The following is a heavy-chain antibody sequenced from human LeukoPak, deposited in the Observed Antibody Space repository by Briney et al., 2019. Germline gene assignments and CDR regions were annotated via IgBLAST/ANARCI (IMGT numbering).Heavy chain of an antibody. J-gene: IGHJ4*02. Sequence: SETLSLTCTVSDGSISSYYWSWIRQPPGKGLEWIGYIYYSGSTNYNPSLKSRVTISVDTSKNQFSLKLSSVTAADTAVYYCARRGAFYMLDYWGQGTLVTVSS. V-gene: IGHV4-59*08. CDR2: IYYSGST. D-gene: IGHD3-3*02. CDR3: ARRGAFYMLDY. CDR1: DGSISSYY.